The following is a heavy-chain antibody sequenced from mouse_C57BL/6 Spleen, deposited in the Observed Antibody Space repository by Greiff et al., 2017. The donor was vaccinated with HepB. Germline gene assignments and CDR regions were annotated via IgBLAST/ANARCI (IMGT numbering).Heavy chain of an antibody. CDR2: ISYDGSN. CDR1: GYSITSGYY. J-gene: IGHJ4*01. Sequence: EVQLQQSGPGLVKPSQSLSLTCSVTGYSITSGYYWNWIRQFPGNKLEWMGYISYDGSNNYNPSLKNRISITRDTSKNQFFLKLNSVTTEDTATYYCARYDYDWDYYAMDYWGQGTSVTVSS. V-gene: IGHV3-6*01. D-gene: IGHD2-4*01. CDR3: ARYDYDWDYYAMDY.